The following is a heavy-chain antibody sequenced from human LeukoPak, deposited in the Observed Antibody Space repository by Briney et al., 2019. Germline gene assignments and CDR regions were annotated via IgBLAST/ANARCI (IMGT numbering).Heavy chain of an antibody. Sequence: SETLSLTCTVSGGSISSSTYYWGWIRQPPGKGLEWIGHIYNSGLTYYNPSLESRVTISVDTSRNQFSLKLSSVTAADTSVYYCARHQSARSDAFDIWGQGTMVTVSS. J-gene: IGHJ3*02. CDR3: ARHQSARSDAFDI. V-gene: IGHV4-39*01. CDR1: GGSISSSTYY. CDR2: IYNSGLT.